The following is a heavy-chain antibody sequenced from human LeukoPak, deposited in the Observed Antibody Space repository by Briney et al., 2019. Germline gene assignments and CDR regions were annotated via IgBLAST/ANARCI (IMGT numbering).Heavy chain of an antibody. V-gene: IGHV4-59*01. CDR1: GGSISSYY. CDR3: ARGNYDILTGSTLFDY. J-gene: IGHJ4*02. D-gene: IGHD3-9*01. CDR2: IYYSGST. Sequence: PSETLSLTCTVSGGSISSYYWSWIRQPPGKGLEWIGYIYYSGSTNYNPSLKSRVTILVDTSKTQFSLKLSSVTAADTAVYYCARGNYDILTGSTLFDYWGQGTLVTVSS.